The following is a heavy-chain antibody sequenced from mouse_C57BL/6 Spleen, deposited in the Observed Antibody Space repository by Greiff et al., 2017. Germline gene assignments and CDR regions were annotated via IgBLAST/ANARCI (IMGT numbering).Heavy chain of an antibody. V-gene: IGHV3-6*01. CDR1: GYSITSGYY. D-gene: IGHD3-1*01. CDR3: ARDRGGRGYYLDY. Sequence: DVQLQESGPGLVKPSQSLSLTCSVTGYSITSGYYWNWIRQFPGNKLEWMGYISYDGSNNYNPSLKNRISITRDTSKNQFFLKLNSVTTEDTATYYCARDRGGRGYYLDYWGQGTTLTVSS. CDR2: ISYDGSN. J-gene: IGHJ2*01.